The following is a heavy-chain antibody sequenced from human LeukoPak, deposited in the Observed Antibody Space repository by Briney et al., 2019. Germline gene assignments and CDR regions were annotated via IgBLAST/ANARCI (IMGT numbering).Heavy chain of an antibody. Sequence: SETLSLTCTVSGGSISSGSYYWRWIRQPAGKGLEWIGRIYTSGSTNYNPSLKSRVTISVDTSKNQFSLKLSSVTAADTAVYYCASTIVGATSNDYWGQGTLVTVSS. CDR2: IYTSGST. J-gene: IGHJ4*02. CDR3: ASTIVGATSNDY. D-gene: IGHD1-26*01. V-gene: IGHV4-61*02. CDR1: GGSISSGSYY.